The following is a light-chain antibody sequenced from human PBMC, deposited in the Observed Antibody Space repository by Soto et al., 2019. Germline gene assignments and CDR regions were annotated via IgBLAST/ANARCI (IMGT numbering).Light chain of an antibody. Sequence: EIVMTQSPATLSVSPGERATLSFRASQSVSSNLAWYQQTPGQAPRILIYGASFRDTGMPARFSGSGFGTEFTLTISSLQSEDFAVYYCQQYNNWPRTFGQGTKVDIK. CDR2: GAS. J-gene: IGKJ1*01. V-gene: IGKV3-15*01. CDR3: QQYNNWPRT. CDR1: QSVSSN.